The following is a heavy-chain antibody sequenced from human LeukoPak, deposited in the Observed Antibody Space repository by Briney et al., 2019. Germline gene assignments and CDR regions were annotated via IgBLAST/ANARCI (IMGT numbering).Heavy chain of an antibody. J-gene: IGHJ1*01. CDR1: GDSISSYY. CDR3: ARSASSHPSRGYFQH. Sequence: SETLSLTCTVSGDSISSYYWSWIRQPPGKELEWIGYIFYSGSTNYNPSLKSRVTISVDTSKNQFSLRLSSVTSADTAVYYCARSASSHPSRGYFQHWGQGTLVTVSS. D-gene: IGHD2-2*01. V-gene: IGHV4-59*01. CDR2: IFYSGST.